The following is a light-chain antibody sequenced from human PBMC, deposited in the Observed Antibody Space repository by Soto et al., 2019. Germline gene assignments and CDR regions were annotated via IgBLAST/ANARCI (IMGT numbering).Light chain of an antibody. CDR3: QQYLGWT. V-gene: IGKV1-5*03. Sequence: DIQMTQSPSTLSASVGDRVTITCRASQSISSWLAWYQQKPGKAPKLLIYKASSLESGVPSRFSGSGSGTEFTLTISSLQPDDFATYYCQQYLGWTFGQGTKVEIK. CDR2: KAS. J-gene: IGKJ1*01. CDR1: QSISSW.